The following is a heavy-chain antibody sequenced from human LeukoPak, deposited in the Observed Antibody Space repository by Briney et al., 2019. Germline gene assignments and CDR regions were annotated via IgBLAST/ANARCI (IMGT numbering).Heavy chain of an antibody. Sequence: ASVTVSCKASGYTFTGYYMHWVRQAPGQGLQWMGWINPNSGGTNYAQKFQRRVTMTRDTSITTAYMELSRLRSDDTAVYYCARDGYNDAFDIWGQGTMVTVSS. CDR3: ARDGYNDAFDI. V-gene: IGHV1-2*02. J-gene: IGHJ3*02. CDR2: INPNSGGT. D-gene: IGHD5-24*01. CDR1: GYTFTGYY.